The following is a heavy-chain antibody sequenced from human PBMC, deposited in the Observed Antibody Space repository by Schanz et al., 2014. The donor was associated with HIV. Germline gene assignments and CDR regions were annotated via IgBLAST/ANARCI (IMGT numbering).Heavy chain of an antibody. V-gene: IGHV3-21*04. Sequence: VQLVESGGGVVQPGRSLRLSCEASGFTFSVYSMNWVRQAPGKGLEWVSSISSSSSFIYYADSVKGRFTISRDNSKNALYLQMNSLKTEDTAVYYCSGGSYPAHLHHWGQGTLVTVSS. J-gene: IGHJ1*01. CDR1: GFTFSVYS. CDR3: SGGSYPAHLHH. D-gene: IGHD2-8*02. CDR2: ISSSSSFI.